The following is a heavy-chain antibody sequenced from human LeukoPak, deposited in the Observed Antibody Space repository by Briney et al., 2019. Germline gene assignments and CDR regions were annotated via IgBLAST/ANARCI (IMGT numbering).Heavy chain of an antibody. CDR1: GYTFTGYY. CDR2: INPNSGGT. CDR3: ARAPAARLSPRWFDP. J-gene: IGHJ5*02. V-gene: IGHV1-2*02. Sequence: ASVKVSCKASGYTFTGYYMHWVRQAPGQGLEWMGWINPNSGGTNYAQKFQGRVTMTRDTSISTAYMELSRLRSDDTAVYYCARAPAARLSPRWFDPWGQGTLVTVSS. D-gene: IGHD6-6*01.